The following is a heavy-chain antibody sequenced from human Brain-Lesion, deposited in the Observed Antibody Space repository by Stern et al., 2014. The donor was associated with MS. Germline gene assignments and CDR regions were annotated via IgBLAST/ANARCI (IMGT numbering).Heavy chain of an antibody. CDR1: GGSVSSTSYA. CDR2: IYYSGNT. CDR3: AGEEDIRYCSGGSCTGNWFDP. V-gene: IGHV4-39*01. Sequence: QVQLVESGPGLVKPSETLSLTCTVAGGSVSSTSYAWAWIRQPPGKGLEWIGTIYYSGNTSYSPSLKSRLTISLDRSKNQFSLQLRSVTAADTAVYYCAGEEDIRYCSGGSCTGNWFDPWGQGTLVTVSS. D-gene: IGHD2-15*01. J-gene: IGHJ5*02.